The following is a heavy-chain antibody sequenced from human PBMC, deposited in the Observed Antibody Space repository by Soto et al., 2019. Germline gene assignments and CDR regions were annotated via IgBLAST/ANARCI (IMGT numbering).Heavy chain of an antibody. J-gene: IGHJ4*02. CDR3: AREMVRGLRSFDY. V-gene: IGHV4-31*03. D-gene: IGHD3-10*01. CDR2: IYYSGST. CDR1: GGSISSGGYY. Sequence: SETLSLTCTVSGGSISSGGYYWSWIRQHPGKGLEWIGYIYYSGSTYYNPSLKSRVTMSVDTSENQFSLKLNSVTATDTAVYYCAREMVRGLRSFDYWGQGTLVTVSS.